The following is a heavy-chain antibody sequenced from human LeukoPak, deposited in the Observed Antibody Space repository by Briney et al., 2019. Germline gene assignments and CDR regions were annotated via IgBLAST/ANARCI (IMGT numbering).Heavy chain of an antibody. V-gene: IGHV4-39*01. D-gene: IGHD6-19*01. CDR1: GGSISSSSYY. Sequence: PSETLSLTCTVSGGSISSSSYYWGWIRQPPGKGLEWIGSIYYSGSTYYNPSLKSRLTISVDTSKNQFSLKLSSVTAADTAVYYCARSALLYTNAWYYFDYWGQGTLVTVSS. CDR2: IYYSGST. CDR3: ARSALLYTNAWYYFDY. J-gene: IGHJ4*02.